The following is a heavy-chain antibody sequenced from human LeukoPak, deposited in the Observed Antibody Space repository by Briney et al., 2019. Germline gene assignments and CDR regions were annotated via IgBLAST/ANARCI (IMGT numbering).Heavy chain of an antibody. J-gene: IGHJ5*02. CDR1: GFTFSSYS. D-gene: IGHD3-3*01. CDR2: ISSSSSYI. V-gene: IGHV3-21*01. Sequence: KPGGSLRLSCAASGFTFSSYSMNWVRQAPGKGLEWVSSISSSSSYIYYADSVKGRFTISRDNAKNSLYLQMNSLRAEDTAVYYCARAGAYYDFWSGGFWFDPWGQGTLVTVSS. CDR3: ARAGAYYDFWSGGFWFDP.